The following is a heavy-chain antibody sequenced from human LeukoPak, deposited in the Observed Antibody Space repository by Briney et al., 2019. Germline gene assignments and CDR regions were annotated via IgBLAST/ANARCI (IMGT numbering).Heavy chain of an antibody. CDR1: GFTFSSYA. CDR3: AKARYYYATQTGIFDY. V-gene: IGHV3-23*01. CDR2: ISSSGGST. Sequence: GGSLRLSCAASGFTFSSYAMSWVRQAPGKGLEWVSAISSSGGSTYYADSVKGRFTISRDNSKNTLYLQMNSLRAEDTAVYYCAKARYYYATQTGIFDYWGQGTLVTVSS. D-gene: IGHD3-10*01. J-gene: IGHJ4*02.